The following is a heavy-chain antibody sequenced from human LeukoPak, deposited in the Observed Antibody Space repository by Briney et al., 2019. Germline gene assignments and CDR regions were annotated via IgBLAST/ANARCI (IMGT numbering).Heavy chain of an antibody. CDR2: INSGSTYK. Sequence: GGSLRLSCAASGFTFNTYSMNWVRQAPGKGLEWVSSINSGSTYKYYADSVKGRFTVSRDNAKNSLYLQMNSLRAEDTAVYYCGRGPYPDYWGQGTLVTVSS. V-gene: IGHV3-21*01. J-gene: IGHJ4*02. CDR1: GFTFNTYS. CDR3: GRGPYPDY.